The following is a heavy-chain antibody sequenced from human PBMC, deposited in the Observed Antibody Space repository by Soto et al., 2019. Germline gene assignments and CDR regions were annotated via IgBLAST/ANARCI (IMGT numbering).Heavy chain of an antibody. CDR1: GFTFSSYE. CDR2: ISSSGSTI. CDR3: ASDSGGYYGMDV. J-gene: IGHJ6*02. Sequence: EVQLVESGGGLVQPGGSLRLSCAASGFTFSSYEMNWVRQAPGKGLEWVSYISSSGSTIYYADSVKGRFTICRDNAKNSLYLQMNSLRAEDTAVYYCASDSGGYYGMDVWGQGTTVTVSS. V-gene: IGHV3-48*03. D-gene: IGHD3-16*01.